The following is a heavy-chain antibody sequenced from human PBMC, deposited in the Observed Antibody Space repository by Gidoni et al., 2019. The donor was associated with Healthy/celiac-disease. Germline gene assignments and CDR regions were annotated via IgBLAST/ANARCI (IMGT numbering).Heavy chain of an antibody. J-gene: IGHJ6*02. D-gene: IGHD3-10*01. CDR2: ISWNSGSI. Sequence: EVQLVESGGGLVQPGRSLILSCAASGFTFDDYAMHWVRQAPGKGLEWVSGISWNSGSIGYADSVKGRFTISRDNAKNSLYLQMNSLRAEDTALYYCAKDRLWFSDIYYGMDVWGQGTTVTVSS. CDR1: GFTFDDYA. CDR3: AKDRLWFSDIYYGMDV. V-gene: IGHV3-9*01.